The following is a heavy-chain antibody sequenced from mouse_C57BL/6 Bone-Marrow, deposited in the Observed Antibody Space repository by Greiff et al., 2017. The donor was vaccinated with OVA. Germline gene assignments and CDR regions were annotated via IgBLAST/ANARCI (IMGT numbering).Heavy chain of an antibody. V-gene: IGHV1-39*01. CDR3: AREGIITTVEGFAY. CDR2: INPNYGTT. D-gene: IGHD1-1*01. Sequence: VQLKQSGPELVKPGASVKISSKASGYSFTDYNMNWVKQSNGKSLEWIGVINPNYGTTSYNQKFKGKATLTVDQSSSTAYMQLNSLTSEDSAVYYCAREGIITTVEGFAYWGQGTLVTVSA. CDR1: GYSFTDYN. J-gene: IGHJ3*01.